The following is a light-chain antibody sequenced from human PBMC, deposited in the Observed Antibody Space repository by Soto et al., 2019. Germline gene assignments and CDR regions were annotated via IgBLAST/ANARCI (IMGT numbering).Light chain of an antibody. Sequence: QPVLTQPPSVSGAPGQRVTISCTGSSSNIGAGYDVHWYQQLPGTAPKLLIYGNSNRPSGVPDRFSGSKSGTSASLAITGLQAEDEADYSCQSYDSSLSGYVFGTGTKRTVL. CDR1: SSNIGAGYD. CDR3: QSYDSSLSGYV. V-gene: IGLV1-40*01. CDR2: GNS. J-gene: IGLJ1*01.